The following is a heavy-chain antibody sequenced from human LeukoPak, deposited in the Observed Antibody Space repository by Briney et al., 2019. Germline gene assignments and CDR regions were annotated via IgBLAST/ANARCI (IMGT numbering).Heavy chain of an antibody. CDR3: ARDAYYYGSGSSPAGY. Sequence: SGGSLRLSCAASGFTFDDYAMHWVRQAPGKGLEWVSGISWNSGSIGYADSVKGRFTISRDNAKNSLYLQMNSLRAEDTALYYCARDAYYYGSGSSPAGYWGQGTLVTVSS. CDR1: GFTFDDYA. D-gene: IGHD3-10*01. J-gene: IGHJ4*02. CDR2: ISWNSGSI. V-gene: IGHV3-9*01.